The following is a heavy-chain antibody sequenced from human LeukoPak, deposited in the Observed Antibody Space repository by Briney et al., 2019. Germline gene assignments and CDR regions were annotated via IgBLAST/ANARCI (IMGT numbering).Heavy chain of an antibody. CDR2: IKQDGGEK. Sequence: HPGGSLRLSCAASRFTFSSYWTTWVRQAPGKGLEWVANIKQDGGEKHYVDSVQGRFTISGDNAKNSLYLQMNSLRAEDTAVYYCARDVGYDSSGSYPYYFDYWGLGTLVTVSS. V-gene: IGHV3-7*05. D-gene: IGHD3-22*01. J-gene: IGHJ4*02. CDR3: ARDVGYDSSGSYPYYFDY. CDR1: RFTFSSYW.